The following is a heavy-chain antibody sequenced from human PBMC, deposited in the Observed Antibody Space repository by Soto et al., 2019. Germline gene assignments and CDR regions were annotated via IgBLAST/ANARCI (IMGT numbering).Heavy chain of an antibody. J-gene: IGHJ4*02. CDR2: IWYDGSNK. V-gene: IGHV3-33*01. CDR3: ASLVLGYCSSTSCYASANDY. Sequence: VQLVESGGGVVQPGRSLRLSCAASGFTFSSYGMHWVRQAPGKGLEWVAVIWYDGSNKYYADSVKGRFTISRDNSKNTLYLQMNSLRAEDTAVYYCASLVLGYCSSTSCYASANDYWGQGTLVTVSS. D-gene: IGHD2-2*01. CDR1: GFTFSSYG.